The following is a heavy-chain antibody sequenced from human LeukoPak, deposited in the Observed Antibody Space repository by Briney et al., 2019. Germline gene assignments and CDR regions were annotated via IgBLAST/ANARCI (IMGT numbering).Heavy chain of an antibody. J-gene: IGHJ1*01. CDR1: GFTFSSYA. V-gene: IGHV3-30-3*01. CDR2: ISYDGSNE. CDR3: AKGAIDHMEGYCSGGSCYEYFQH. Sequence: GGSLRLSCSASGFTFSSYALHWVRQAPGKGLEWVAVISYDGSNEYYADSVKGRFTISRDNSKNTLYLQMNSLRAEDTAVYYCAKGAIDHMEGYCSGGSCYEYFQHWGQGTLVTVSS. D-gene: IGHD2-15*01.